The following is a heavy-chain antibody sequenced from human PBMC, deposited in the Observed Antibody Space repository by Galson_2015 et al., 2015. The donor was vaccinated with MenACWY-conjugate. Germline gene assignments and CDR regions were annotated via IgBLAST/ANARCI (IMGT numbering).Heavy chain of an antibody. J-gene: IGHJ4*02. D-gene: IGHD1-1*01. V-gene: IGHV3-11*06. Sequence: SLRLSCAASGFTFSDYYMSWIRQAPGKGLECVSYISSTGSSTNYADSVRGRFTISRDNAKNSLYLQMNNLRAEDTAVYYCARGTTYSHDKWGQGTLVTVSS. CDR2: ISSTGSST. CDR3: ARGTTYSHDK. CDR1: GFTFSDYY.